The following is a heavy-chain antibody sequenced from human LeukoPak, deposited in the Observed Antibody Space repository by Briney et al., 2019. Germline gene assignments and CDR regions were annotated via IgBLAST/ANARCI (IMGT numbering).Heavy chain of an antibody. CDR1: GGTFSNYA. Sequence: SVKVSCKASGGTFSNYAISWVRQAPGQGLEWMGGIIPIFGTASYAQKFQGRVTITADESTSTAYMELSSLRSKDTAVYYCARTRYDILTGVDYWYFDLWGRGTLVAVSS. D-gene: IGHD3-9*01. V-gene: IGHV1-69*13. CDR2: IIPIFGTA. CDR3: ARTRYDILTGVDYWYFDL. J-gene: IGHJ2*01.